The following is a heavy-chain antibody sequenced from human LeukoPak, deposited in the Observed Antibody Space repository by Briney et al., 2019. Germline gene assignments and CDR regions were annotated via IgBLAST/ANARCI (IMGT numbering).Heavy chain of an antibody. CDR3: ANIPCSGGSCYHQNDAFDI. V-gene: IGHV3-11*01. D-gene: IGHD2-15*01. CDR2: ISSSGSTI. Sequence: GGSLRLSCAASGFTFSDYYMSWIRQAPGKGLEWVSYISSSGSTIYYADSVKGRFTISRDNSKNTLYLQMNSLRAEDTAVYYCANIPCSGGSCYHQNDAFDIWGQGTMVTVSS. CDR1: GFTFSDYY. J-gene: IGHJ3*02.